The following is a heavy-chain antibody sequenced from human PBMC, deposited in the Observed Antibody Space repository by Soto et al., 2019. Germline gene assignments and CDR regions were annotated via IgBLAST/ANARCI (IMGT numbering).Heavy chain of an antibody. CDR1: GFTFSSYD. Sequence: EVQLVESGGGLVQPGGSLRLSCAASGFTFSSYDMHWVRQATGKGLEWVSAISGSGGSTYYADSVKGRFTISRDNSKNTLYLQMNSLRAEDTAVYYCAKVPPIVVVPAAIGYWGQGTLVTVSS. D-gene: IGHD2-2*02. J-gene: IGHJ4*02. CDR2: ISGSGGST. V-gene: IGHV3-23*04. CDR3: AKVPPIVVVPAAIGY.